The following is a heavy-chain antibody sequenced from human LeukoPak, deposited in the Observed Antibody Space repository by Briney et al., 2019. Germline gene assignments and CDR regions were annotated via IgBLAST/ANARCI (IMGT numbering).Heavy chain of an antibody. CDR2: MNPNSGNT. CDR1: GYTFTSYD. J-gene: IGHJ6*02. Sequence: ASVKVSCKASGYTFTSYDINWVRQATGQGLEWMGWMNPNSGNTGYAQKFQGRVTMTRDTPISTAYMELSSLRSEDTAVYCCARGPHPLYYDFWSGYYFDYYGMDVWGQGTTVTVSS. V-gene: IGHV1-8*01. CDR3: ARGPHPLYYDFWSGYYFDYYGMDV. D-gene: IGHD3-3*01.